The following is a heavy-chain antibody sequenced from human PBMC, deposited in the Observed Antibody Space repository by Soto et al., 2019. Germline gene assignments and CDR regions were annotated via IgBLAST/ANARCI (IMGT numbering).Heavy chain of an antibody. CDR2: IGTAGDT. CDR3: TRGAAGFDY. J-gene: IGHJ4*02. D-gene: IGHD6-13*01. Sequence: WVSRRRSGGAGGLSLSSYDFHCVSKATGKGLEWVSAIGTAGDTYYAGSVKGRFTISRENAKTSLYLQMNSLRAGDPAVYYCTRGAAGFDYWGQGTLVTVSS. V-gene: IGHV3-13*01. CDR1: GLSLSSYD.